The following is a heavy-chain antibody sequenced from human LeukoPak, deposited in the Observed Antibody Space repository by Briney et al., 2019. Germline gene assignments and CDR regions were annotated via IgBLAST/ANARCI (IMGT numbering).Heavy chain of an antibody. Sequence: SETLSLTCTPSGVTISTYYWSWIRQPPGKGLEWIGNIYHSGSTNYNPSLKSRVTISVDTSKNQFSLKLSSVTAADTAVYYCARGGGYASPIGYWGQGALVTVSS. CDR2: IYHSGST. D-gene: IGHD5-12*01. J-gene: IGHJ4*02. CDR1: GVTISTYY. CDR3: ARGGGYASPIGY. V-gene: IGHV4-59*01.